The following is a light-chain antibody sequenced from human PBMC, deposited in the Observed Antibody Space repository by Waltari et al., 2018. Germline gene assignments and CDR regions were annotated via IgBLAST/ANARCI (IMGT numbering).Light chain of an antibody. CDR3: QQYDNLPLT. J-gene: IGKJ4*01. V-gene: IGKV1-33*01. CDR2: DAS. Sequence: DIQMTQSPSSLSASVGDRVTITCQAGQDISNYLNWDQQKPGKAPKLLIYDASNLETGVPSRFSGSGSGTDFTFTISSLQPEDIATYYCQQYDNLPLTFGGGTKVEIK. CDR1: QDISNY.